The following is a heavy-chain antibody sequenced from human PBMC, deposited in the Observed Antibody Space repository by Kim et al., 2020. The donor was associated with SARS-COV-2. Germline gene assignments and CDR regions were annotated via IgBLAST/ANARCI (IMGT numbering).Heavy chain of an antibody. V-gene: IGHV3-21*01. CDR1: GFTFSSYS. CDR2: ISSSSSYI. Sequence: GGSLRLSCAASGFTFSSYSMNWVRQAPGKGLEWVSSISSSSSYIYYADSVKGRFTISRDNAKNSLYLQMNSLRAEDTAVYYCARRQQLVPTVDYWGQGTLVTVSS. CDR3: ARRQQLVPTVDY. D-gene: IGHD6-6*01. J-gene: IGHJ4*02.